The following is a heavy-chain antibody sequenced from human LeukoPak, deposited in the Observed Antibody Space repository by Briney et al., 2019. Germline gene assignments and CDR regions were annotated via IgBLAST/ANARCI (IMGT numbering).Heavy chain of an antibody. D-gene: IGHD6-19*01. CDR1: GASISSYY. Sequence: SETLSLTCTVSGASISSYYWTWIRQSPGQGLEWIGYIYHTGATSYNPSLKSRVTMSIDTSKKQFSLKLTSVTAADTAVYSCARYGVSGWVIDNWGQGTLVTVSS. V-gene: IGHV4-59*08. CDR2: IYHTGAT. CDR3: ARYGVSGWVIDN. J-gene: IGHJ4*02.